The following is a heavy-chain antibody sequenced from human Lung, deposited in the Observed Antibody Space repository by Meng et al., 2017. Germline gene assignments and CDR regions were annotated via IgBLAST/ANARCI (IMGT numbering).Heavy chain of an antibody. CDR2: IWNDGSNQ. Sequence: QVLLGESGGGLVQPGKSLRVSWEASAFSFRSYGMHWVRQAPGKGLEWVAVIWNDGSNQYYADSVKGRFSISRDNSKNTLFLQMNSLRAEDTAMYFCARDERATQFEYWGQGTLVTVSS. CDR1: AFSFRSYG. V-gene: IGHV3-33*01. CDR3: ARDERATQFEY. J-gene: IGHJ4*02. D-gene: IGHD6-6*01.